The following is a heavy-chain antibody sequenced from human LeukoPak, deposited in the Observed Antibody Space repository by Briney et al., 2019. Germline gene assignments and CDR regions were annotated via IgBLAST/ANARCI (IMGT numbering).Heavy chain of an antibody. J-gene: IGHJ4*02. CDR3: AKVEYSSFFDY. Sequence: GGALRLSCAASRFTFNTYAVNWVRQAPGKGLEWVSAISGNGDITYYAHSVRGRFTISRDNSKNTLYLQMNSLRAEDTAVYYCAKVEYSSFFDYWGQGTLVTVSS. D-gene: IGHD6-6*01. V-gene: IGHV3-23*01. CDR1: RFTFNTYA. CDR2: ISGNGDIT.